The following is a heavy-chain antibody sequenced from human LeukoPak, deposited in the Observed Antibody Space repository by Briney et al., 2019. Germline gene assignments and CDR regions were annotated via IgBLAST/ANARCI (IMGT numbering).Heavy chain of an antibody. CDR1: GFSLSTSEVG. CDR3: AHVPRGGYCSTATCLNWFDP. V-gene: IGHV2-5*01. CDR2: IYWNDDK. D-gene: IGHD2-2*01. Sequence: SGPTLVKPTQTLTLTCTFSGFSLSTSEVGVGWIRQPPGKALEWLALIYWNDDKRYRPSLNSRLTITKDTSKNQVVLTMTNMDPMDTATYYCAHVPRGGYCSTATCLNWFDPWGQGTLVTVSS. J-gene: IGHJ5*02.